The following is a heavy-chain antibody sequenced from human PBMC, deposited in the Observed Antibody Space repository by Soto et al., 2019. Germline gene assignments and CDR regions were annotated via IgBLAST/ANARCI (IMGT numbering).Heavy chain of an antibody. J-gene: IGHJ4*02. CDR2: ISSSSSYI. V-gene: IGHV3-21*01. D-gene: IGHD6-13*01. Sequence: GGSLRLSCAASGFTFSSYSMNWVRQAPGKGLEWVSSISSSSSYIYYADSVKGRFTISRDNAKNSLYLQMNSLRAEDTAVYYCARDPIAAAGNVFDYWGQGTLVTVSS. CDR1: GFTFSSYS. CDR3: ARDPIAAAGNVFDY.